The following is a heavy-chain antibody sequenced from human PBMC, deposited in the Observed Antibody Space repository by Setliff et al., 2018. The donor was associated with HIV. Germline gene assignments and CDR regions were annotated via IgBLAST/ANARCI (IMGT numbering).Heavy chain of an antibody. V-gene: IGHV4-34*01. J-gene: IGHJ6*02. CDR1: GGSFSGHY. CDR2: VNHRGST. CDR3: ARGDSGYDWYYYGMDV. D-gene: IGHD5-12*01. Sequence: SETLSLTCAVYGGSFSGHYWSWIRQPPGKGMEWIGEVNHRGSTNYNPSLKSRVTISVDTSKNQFSLKLSSVTAADTAVYYCARGDSGYDWYYYGMDVWGQGTTVTVSS.